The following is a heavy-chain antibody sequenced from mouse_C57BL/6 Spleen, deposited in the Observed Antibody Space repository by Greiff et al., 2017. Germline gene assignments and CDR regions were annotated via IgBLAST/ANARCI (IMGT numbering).Heavy chain of an antibody. CDR2: IDPSDSYT. J-gene: IGHJ1*03. CDR1: GYTFTSYW. V-gene: IGHV1-69*01. D-gene: IGHD3-3*01. CDR3: ARGGGRGYWYFDV. Sequence: VQLQQPGAELVMPGASVKLSCKASGYTFTSYWMHWVKQRPGQGLEWIGEIDPSDSYTNYNQKFKGKSTLTVDKSSSTAYMQLSSLTSEDSAVYYCARGGGRGYWYFDVWGTGTTVTVSS.